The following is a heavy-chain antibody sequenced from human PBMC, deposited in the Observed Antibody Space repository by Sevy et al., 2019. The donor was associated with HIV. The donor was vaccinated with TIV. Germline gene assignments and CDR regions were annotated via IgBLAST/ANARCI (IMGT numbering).Heavy chain of an antibody. D-gene: IGHD3-22*01. J-gene: IGHJ4*02. V-gene: IGHV1-18*01. Sequence: ASVKVSCKASGYIFTRYGISWVRQAPRQGLEWMGWINGHNGNTNYVQNLQGRVTMTTDTSTNTAYMELRSLRSDDTAVYYCARDGYDGSGYQRGIFDFWGQRTLVTVSS. CDR1: GYIFTRYG. CDR2: INGHNGNT. CDR3: ARDGYDGSGYQRGIFDF.